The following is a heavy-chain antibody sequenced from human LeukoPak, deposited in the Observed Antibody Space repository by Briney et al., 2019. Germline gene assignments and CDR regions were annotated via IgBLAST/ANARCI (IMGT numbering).Heavy chain of an antibody. Sequence: GGSLRLSCAASGFTFDDYAMHWVRQAPGKGLEWVSGISWNSGSIGYADPVKGRFTISRDNAKNSLYLQMNSLRAEDPALYYCAKDFDAVTTSYYFDYWGQGTLVTVSS. CDR2: ISWNSGSI. V-gene: IGHV3-9*01. D-gene: IGHD4-17*01. CDR3: AKDFDAVTTSYYFDY. J-gene: IGHJ4*02. CDR1: GFTFDDYA.